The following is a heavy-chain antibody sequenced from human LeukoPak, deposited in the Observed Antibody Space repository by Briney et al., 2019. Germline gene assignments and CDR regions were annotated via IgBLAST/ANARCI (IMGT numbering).Heavy chain of an antibody. CDR2: INHSGST. V-gene: IGHV4-34*01. CDR3: ARGSDTAAGLY. D-gene: IGHD6-13*01. CDR1: GGSFSGYY. J-gene: IGHJ4*02. Sequence: SETLSLTCAVYGGSFSGYYWSWIRQPPGKGLEWIGEINHSGSTNYNPSLKSRVSISVDSSKNQFSPKLSSVTAADTAVYYCARGSDTAAGLYWGQGTLVTVSS.